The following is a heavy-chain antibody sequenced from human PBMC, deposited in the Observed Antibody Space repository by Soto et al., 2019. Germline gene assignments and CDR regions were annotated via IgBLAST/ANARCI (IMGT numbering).Heavy chain of an antibody. CDR2: ISAYNGNT. Sequence: GASVKVSCKASGYTFTSYGISWVRQAPGQGLEWMGWISAYNGNTNYAQKLQGRVTMTTDTSTSTAYMELRSLRSDDTAVYYCARSPTPTYYGSGSYYSLHFDYWGQGTLVTVSS. V-gene: IGHV1-18*01. D-gene: IGHD3-10*01. CDR1: GYTFTSYG. CDR3: ARSPTPTYYGSGSYYSLHFDY. J-gene: IGHJ4*02.